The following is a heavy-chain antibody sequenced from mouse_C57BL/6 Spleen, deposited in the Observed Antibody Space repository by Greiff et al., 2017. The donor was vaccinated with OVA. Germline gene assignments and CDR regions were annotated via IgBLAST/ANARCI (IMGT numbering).Heavy chain of an antibody. CDR1: GFTFSSYG. CDR3: ARLLITTGVATDWYFDV. D-gene: IGHD1-1*01. J-gene: IGHJ1*03. Sequence: EVQRVESGGDLVKPGGSLKLSCAASGFTFSSYGMSWVRQTPDKRLEWVATISSGGSYTYYPDSVKGRFTISRDNAKNTLYLQMSSLKSEDTAMYYCARLLITTGVATDWYFDVWGTGTTVTVSS. CDR2: ISSGGSYT. V-gene: IGHV5-6*01.